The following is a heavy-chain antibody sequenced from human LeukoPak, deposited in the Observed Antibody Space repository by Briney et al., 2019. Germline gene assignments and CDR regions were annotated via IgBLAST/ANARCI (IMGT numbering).Heavy chain of an antibody. CDR2: MNPNSGNT. D-gene: IGHD2-15*01. Sequence: ASVKVSCKASGYTFTGYYMHWVRQATGQGLEWMGWMNPNSGNTGYAQKFQGRVTMTRNASISTAYMELSSLRSEDTAVYYCARALRWCSGGSCYRYYFDYWGQGTLVTVSS. V-gene: IGHV1-8*02. J-gene: IGHJ4*02. CDR3: ARALRWCSGGSCYRYYFDY. CDR1: GYTFTGYY.